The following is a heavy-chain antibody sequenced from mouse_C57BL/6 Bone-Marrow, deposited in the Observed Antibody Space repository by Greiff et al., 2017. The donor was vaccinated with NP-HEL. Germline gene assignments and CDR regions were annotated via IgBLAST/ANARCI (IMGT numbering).Heavy chain of an antibody. J-gene: IGHJ4*01. CDR3: ARRWLGAMDY. Sequence: EVKLEESGGGLVQPGGSLKLSCAASGFTFSDYYMYWVRQTPEKRLEWVAYISNGGGSTYYPDTVKGRFTISRDNAKNTLYLQMSRLKSEDTAMYYCARRWLGAMDYWGQGTSVTVSS. D-gene: IGHD2-3*01. V-gene: IGHV5-12*01. CDR1: GFTFSDYY. CDR2: ISNGGGST.